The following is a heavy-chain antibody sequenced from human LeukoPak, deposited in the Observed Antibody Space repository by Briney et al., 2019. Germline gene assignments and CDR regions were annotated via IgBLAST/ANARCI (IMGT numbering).Heavy chain of an antibody. Sequence: ASVKVSCKASGYTFTSYDINGVRQATGQGVEWMGWMNPNSGNTGYAQNFQGRVTMTRDTSISTAYMELASLTSDDTAVYYCARGSSDCSSASCYNFWGQGTLVTVSS. V-gene: IGHV1-8*01. CDR3: ARGSSDCSSASCYNF. J-gene: IGHJ4*02. CDR1: GYTFTSYD. CDR2: MNPNSGNT. D-gene: IGHD2-2*02.